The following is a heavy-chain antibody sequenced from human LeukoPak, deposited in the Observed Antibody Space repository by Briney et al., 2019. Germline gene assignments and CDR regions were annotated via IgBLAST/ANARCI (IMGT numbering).Heavy chain of an antibody. V-gene: IGHV3-11*01. Sequence: PGGSLRLSCAASGFTFRDFFINRIRQAPGKGPEWVSNIGTSGTNIHYADSVKGRFIISRDDAKNSVYLELNSLRVEDTAVYYCARDGHGLGFCSSDSCAYYMDVWGKGTTVTVS. CDR1: GFTFRDFF. D-gene: IGHD2-15*01. CDR2: IGTSGTNI. J-gene: IGHJ6*03. CDR3: ARDGHGLGFCSSDSCAYYMDV.